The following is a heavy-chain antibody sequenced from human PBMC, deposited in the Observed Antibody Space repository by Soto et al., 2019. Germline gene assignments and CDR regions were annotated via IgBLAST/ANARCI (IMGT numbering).Heavy chain of an antibody. Sequence: SETLSLTCTVSGDSISDYYWIWIRQPAGKGLEWIGRIYPGGSTNYNPSLKSRVTMSVDTSKNQFSLKLSSVTAADSAVYYCVRNDNNAYSPFYSCGQGNHVTVSS. J-gene: IGHJ4*02. V-gene: IGHV4-4*07. CDR3: VRNDNNAYSPFYS. CDR1: GDSISDYY. CDR2: IYPGGST. D-gene: IGHD3-22*01.